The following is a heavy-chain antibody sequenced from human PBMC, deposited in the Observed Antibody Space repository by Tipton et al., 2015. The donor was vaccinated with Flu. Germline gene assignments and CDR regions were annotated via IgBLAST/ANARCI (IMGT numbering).Heavy chain of an antibody. CDR3: AREYHYGSGSYPYYFDY. J-gene: IGHJ4*02. CDR1: GYSLNSYV. D-gene: IGHD3-10*01. V-gene: IGHV1-18*04. Sequence: QLVQSGPEVKKPGASVKVSCKASGYSLNSYVISWVRQAPGQGLEWMGWITGHTGNTNYAQKFQGRVTMTTDTSTSTAYMELRSLRSDDTAVYYCAREYHYGSGSYPYYFDYWGQGTLVTVSS. CDR2: ITGHTGNT.